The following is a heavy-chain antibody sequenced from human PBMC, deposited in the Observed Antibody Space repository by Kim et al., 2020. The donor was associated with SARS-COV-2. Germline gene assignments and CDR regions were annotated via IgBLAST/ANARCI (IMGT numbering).Heavy chain of an antibody. D-gene: IGHD3-22*01. J-gene: IGHJ4*02. CDR2: INHSGST. Sequence: SETLSLTCAVYGGSFSGYYWSWIRQPPGKGLEWIGEINHSGSTNYNPSLKSRVTISVDTSKNQFSLKLSSVTAADTAVYYCARGLASAYYSMIVVVITGNYFDYWGQGTLFTVSS. V-gene: IGHV4-34*01. CDR1: GGSFSGYY. CDR3: ARGLASAYYSMIVVVITGNYFDY.